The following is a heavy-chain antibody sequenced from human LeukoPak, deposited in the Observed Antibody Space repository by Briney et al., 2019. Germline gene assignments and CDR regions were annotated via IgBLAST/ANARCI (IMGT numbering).Heavy chain of an antibody. D-gene: IGHD6-13*01. J-gene: IGHJ4*02. CDR3: ARLLRNIAAAVYFFDY. Sequence: GESLKISCKGSGYSFTNYWIGWVRQMPGKGLEWMGIIYPADSDTRYSPSFQDQVTISADKSISTAYLQWSSLKASDTAMYYCARLLRNIAAAVYFFDYWGQGTLVTVSS. V-gene: IGHV5-51*01. CDR1: GYSFTNYW. CDR2: IYPADSDT.